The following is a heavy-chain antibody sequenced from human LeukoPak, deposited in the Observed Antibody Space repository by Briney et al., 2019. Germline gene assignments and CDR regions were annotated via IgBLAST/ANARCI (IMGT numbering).Heavy chain of an antibody. CDR3: ARRGWGYAFDI. V-gene: IGHV4-38-2*01. CDR1: GYSISSGYY. J-gene: IGHJ3*02. CDR2: IYHSGST. Sequence: SETLSLTCAVSGYSISSGYYWGWIRQPPGRGLEWIGSIYHSGSTFHNPSLKSRITISVDTSKNQSSLKLSSVTAADTAVYYCARRGWGYAFDIWGQGTMVTVSS. D-gene: IGHD7-27*01.